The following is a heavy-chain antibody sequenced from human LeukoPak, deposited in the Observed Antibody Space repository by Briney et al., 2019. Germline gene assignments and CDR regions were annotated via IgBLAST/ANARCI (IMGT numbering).Heavy chain of an antibody. J-gene: IGHJ4*02. Sequence: GGSLRLSCAASGFTFGSYAMSWVRQAPGKGLEWVSVMSGSGGPTYYADSVKGRFTISRDNSKNTLYLQMNSLRADDTAVYYCAKLQAGYYDSSGYHFDYWGQGNLVTVSS. CDR1: GFTFGSYA. V-gene: IGHV3-23*01. D-gene: IGHD3-22*01. CDR3: AKLQAGYYDSSGYHFDY. CDR2: MSGSGGPT.